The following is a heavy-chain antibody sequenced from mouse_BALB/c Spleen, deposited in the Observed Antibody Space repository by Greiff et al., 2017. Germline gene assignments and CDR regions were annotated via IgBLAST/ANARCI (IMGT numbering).Heavy chain of an antibody. Sequence: QVQLQQPGAELVKPGASVKMSCKASGYTFTSYNMHWVKQTPGQGLEWIGAIYPGNGDTSYNQKFKGKATLTADKSSSTAYMQLSSLTSEDSAVYYCARGDGNYDYAMDYWGQGTSVTVSS. CDR2: IYPGNGDT. CDR1: GYTFTSYN. D-gene: IGHD2-1*01. CDR3: ARGDGNYDYAMDY. J-gene: IGHJ4*01. V-gene: IGHV1-12*01.